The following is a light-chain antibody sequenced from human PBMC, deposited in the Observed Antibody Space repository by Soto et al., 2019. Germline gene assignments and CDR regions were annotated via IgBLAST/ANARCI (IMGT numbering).Light chain of an antibody. J-gene: IGLJ1*01. CDR1: SSNIGAGYD. CDR3: QSYDSSLSAYV. CDR2: GNS. Sequence: SVLAQPPSVSGAPGQKVTISCTGSSSNIGAGYDLHWYQQLPGTAPKLLLYGNSNRPSGVPDRFSGSKSGTSASLAITRLQAEDEADYYCQSYDSSLSAYVFGTGTKLTVL. V-gene: IGLV1-40*01.